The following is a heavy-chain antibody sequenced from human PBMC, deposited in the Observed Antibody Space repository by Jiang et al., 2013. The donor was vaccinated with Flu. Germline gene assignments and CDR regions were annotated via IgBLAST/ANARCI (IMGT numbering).Heavy chain of an antibody. CDR2: IWYDGSNK. D-gene: IGHD5-24*01. CDR1: GFTFSSYG. Sequence: GRSLRLSCAASGFTFSSYGMHWVRQAPGKGLEWVAVIWYDGSNKYYADSVKGRFTISRDNSKNTLYLQMNSLRAEDTAVYYCARDRGDGYTPDAFDIWGQGTMVTVSS. J-gene: IGHJ3*02. CDR3: ARDRGDGYTPDAFDI. V-gene: IGHV3-33*01.